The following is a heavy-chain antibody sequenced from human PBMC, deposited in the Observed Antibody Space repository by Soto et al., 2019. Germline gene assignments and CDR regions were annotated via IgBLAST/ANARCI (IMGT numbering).Heavy chain of an antibody. CDR1: GLTVSSNY. Sequence: EVQVVESGGGLVQPGGSLRLSCTASGLTVSSNYMSWARQAPGKGLERVSVIYSGGTTHYADSVKGRFTISRHNSENTLYLKRNSLRAEDTAVYYCARLSSYSRVTANWYFDLWGRGTLVTVSS. CDR2: IYSGGTT. V-gene: IGHV3-53*04. J-gene: IGHJ2*01. CDR3: ARLSSYSRVTANWYFDL. D-gene: IGHD1-26*01.